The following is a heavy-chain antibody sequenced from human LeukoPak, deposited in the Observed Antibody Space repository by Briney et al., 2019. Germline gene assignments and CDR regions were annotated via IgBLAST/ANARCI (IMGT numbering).Heavy chain of an antibody. CDR1: GYSFTSYW. CDR2: IYPGDSDT. Sequence: GESLQISCKGSGYSFTSYWIGWVRQMPGKGLEWMGIIYPGDSDTRYSPSFQGQVTISADKSISTAYLQWSSLKASDTAMYYCARHAPSYYGSGSYYGSHAFDIWGQGTMVTVSS. J-gene: IGHJ3*02. V-gene: IGHV5-51*01. D-gene: IGHD3-10*01. CDR3: ARHAPSYYGSGSYYGSHAFDI.